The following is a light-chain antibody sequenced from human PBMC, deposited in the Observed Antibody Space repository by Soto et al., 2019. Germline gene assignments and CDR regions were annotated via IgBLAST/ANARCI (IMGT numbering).Light chain of an antibody. Sequence: VLSQPPGRLSLSPGERATLSCRASQSVPSTYFAWYQQKSGQPPRLLISGTSNRATGIPDRFSGSGSGRDLTLTISRLEPEDFAVYFCQQFGNSPWTFGQGTK. V-gene: IGKV3-20*01. CDR1: QSVPSTY. CDR3: QQFGNSPWT. CDR2: GTS. J-gene: IGKJ1*01.